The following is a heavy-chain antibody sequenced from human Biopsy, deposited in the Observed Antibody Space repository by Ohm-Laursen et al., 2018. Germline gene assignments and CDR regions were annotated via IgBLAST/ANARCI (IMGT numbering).Heavy chain of an antibody. CDR3: AGCINNWNVNY. J-gene: IGHJ4*02. CDR2: FAPENGKT. Sequence: SSVKVSCKASGYTLTDLSMHWVRQAPGKGLEWMGGFAPENGKTIYAKKFQGRVTMTEDTSTDTAFMELSNLRSEDTAVYYCAGCINNWNVNYWGQGTLVIVSS. CDR1: GYTLTDLS. D-gene: IGHD1-20*01. V-gene: IGHV1-24*01.